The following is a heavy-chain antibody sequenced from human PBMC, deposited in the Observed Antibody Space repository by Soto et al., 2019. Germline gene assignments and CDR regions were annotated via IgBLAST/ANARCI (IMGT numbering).Heavy chain of an antibody. V-gene: IGHV1-3*04. D-gene: IGHD6-13*01. Sequence: SLKVSCKSSGYSLINYAICWVRQAPGQRLEWMGRINIGDGNTKYSQRFQGRVTITRDTSASTAYMDLSSLTSDDTAVYYCARGASSSWTSLDYWGQGTLVTVSS. CDR3: ARGASSSWTSLDY. J-gene: IGHJ4*02. CDR1: GYSLINYA. CDR2: INIGDGNT.